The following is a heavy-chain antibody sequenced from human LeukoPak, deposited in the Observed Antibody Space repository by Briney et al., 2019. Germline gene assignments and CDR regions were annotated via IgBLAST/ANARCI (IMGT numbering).Heavy chain of an antibody. J-gene: IGHJ4*02. CDR3: ARSPLNSADRGDY. CDR1: GYTFTGYY. CDR2: INPNSGGT. Sequence: GASVKVSCKASGYTFTGYYMHWVRQAPGQGLGWMGRINPNSGGTNYAQKFQGRVTMTRDTSISTAYMELSRLRSDDTAVYYCARSPLNSADRGDYWGQGTLVTVSS. D-gene: IGHD2-15*01. V-gene: IGHV1-2*06.